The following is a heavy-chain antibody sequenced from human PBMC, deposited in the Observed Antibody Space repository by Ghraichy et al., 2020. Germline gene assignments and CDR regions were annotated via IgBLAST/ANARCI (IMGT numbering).Heavy chain of an antibody. V-gene: IGHV4-61*01. CDR1: GGSVSSGSYY. Sequence: SQTLSLTCTVSGGSVSSGSYYWSWIRQPPGKGLEWIGYIYYSGSTNYNPSLKSRVTISVDTSKNQFSLKLSSVTAADTAVYYCASCLGYSSSGWFDPWGQGTLVTVSS. D-gene: IGHD6-6*01. J-gene: IGHJ5*02. CDR2: IYYSGST. CDR3: ASCLGYSSSGWFDP.